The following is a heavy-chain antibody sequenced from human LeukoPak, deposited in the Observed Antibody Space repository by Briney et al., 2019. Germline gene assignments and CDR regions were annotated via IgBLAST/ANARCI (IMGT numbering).Heavy chain of an antibody. V-gene: IGHV4-39*07. D-gene: IGHD5-18*01. CDR2: IYYSGST. CDR1: GGSISSSSYY. J-gene: IGHJ4*02. Sequence: PSETLSLTCTVSGGSISSSSYYWGWIRQPPGKGLEWIGSIYYSGSTYYNPSLKSRVTISVDTSKNQFSLTLTSVTPADTAVYFCAGTLMSGYSYPFGFWGQGTQVTVSS. CDR3: AGTLMSGYSYPFGF.